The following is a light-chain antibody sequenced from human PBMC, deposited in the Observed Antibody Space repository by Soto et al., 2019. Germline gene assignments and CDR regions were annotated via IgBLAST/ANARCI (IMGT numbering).Light chain of an antibody. J-gene: IGLJ1*01. Sequence: QSVLTQPASVSGSPGQSTTISCTGTSSDVGSYNLVSWYQRHPGKAPKLMIYEGSKRPSGVSNRFSGSKSGNTASLTISGLQAEDEADYFCCSYAGGGTYVFGTGTKATVL. V-gene: IGLV2-23*01. CDR1: SSDVGSYNL. CDR2: EGS. CDR3: CSYAGGGTYV.